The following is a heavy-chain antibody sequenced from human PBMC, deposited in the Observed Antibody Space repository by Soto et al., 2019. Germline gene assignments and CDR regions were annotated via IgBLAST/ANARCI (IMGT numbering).Heavy chain of an antibody. CDR2: MTATGVSI. CDR1: GFSFSGYA. J-gene: IGHJ4*02. CDR3: ATDSIPYSSSYDLDH. V-gene: IGHV3-23*01. Sequence: EVQLLESGGGLVQPGGSLRLSCVASGFSFSGYAMSWVRQAPGKGLVWVSSMTATGVSIYYVDSVRGRFAISLDNSENPLHLHMSSLRAEDTARYYCATDSIPYSSSYDLDHWGRGALVTVSS. D-gene: IGHD6-6*01.